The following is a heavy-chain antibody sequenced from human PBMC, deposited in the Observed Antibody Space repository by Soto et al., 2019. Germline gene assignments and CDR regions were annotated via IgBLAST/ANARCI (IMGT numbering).Heavy chain of an antibody. D-gene: IGHD5-12*01. V-gene: IGHV3-74*01. Sequence: GGSLRLSCAASGFTFSSYWMHWVRQAPGKGLVWVSRINSDGSSTSYADSVKGRFTISRDNAKNTLYLQMNSLRAEDTAVYYCARAGGYDFFDYWGQGTLVTVSS. CDR1: GFTFSSYW. CDR3: ARAGGYDFFDY. J-gene: IGHJ4*02. CDR2: INSDGSST.